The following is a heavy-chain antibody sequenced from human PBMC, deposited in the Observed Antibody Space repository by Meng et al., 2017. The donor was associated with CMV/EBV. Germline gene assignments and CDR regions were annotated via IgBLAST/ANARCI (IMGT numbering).Heavy chain of an antibody. V-gene: IGHV1-18*01. CDR3: ARGAPIFGVVIAWRGYYGMDV. J-gene: IGHJ6*02. CDR2: ISAYNGNT. CDR1: GYTFTSYG. D-gene: IGHD3-3*01. Sequence: ASVKVSCKASGYTFTSYGISWVRQAPGQGLEWMGWISAYNGNTNYAQKLQGRVTMTTDTSTSTAYMELRSLRSDDTVVYYCARGAPIFGVVIAWRGYYGMDVWGQGTTVTVSS.